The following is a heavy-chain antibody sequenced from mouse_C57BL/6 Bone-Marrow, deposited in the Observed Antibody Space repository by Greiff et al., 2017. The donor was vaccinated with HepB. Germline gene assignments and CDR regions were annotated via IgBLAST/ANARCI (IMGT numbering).Heavy chain of an antibody. J-gene: IGHJ2*01. D-gene: IGHD2-4*01. Sequence: VKLVESGAELARPGASVKLSCKASGYTFTSYGISWVKQRTGQGLEWIGEIYPRSGNTYYNETFKGKATLTADKSASTAYMELRSLTSEDSAVYFCAREDDYGGSTNYFDYWGQGTTLAVSS. V-gene: IGHV1-81*01. CDR1: GYTFTSYG. CDR2: IYPRSGNT. CDR3: AREDDYGGSTNYFDY.